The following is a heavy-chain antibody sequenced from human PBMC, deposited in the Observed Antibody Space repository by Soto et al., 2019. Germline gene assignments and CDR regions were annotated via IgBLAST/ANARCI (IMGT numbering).Heavy chain of an antibody. J-gene: IGHJ4*02. V-gene: IGHV3-23*01. CDR1: GFTSSNYA. Sequence: EVQLLESGGGLVQPGGSLRLSCAASGFTSSNYAVTWVRQAPGEGLEWVSTISGSGGSTYYAGSVKGRFTISRDNSNNTLYLQMNSLRAEDTAVYYCAKDQGSSWYEIDYWGQGTLVTVSP. CDR3: AKDQGSSWYEIDY. CDR2: ISGSGGST. D-gene: IGHD6-13*01.